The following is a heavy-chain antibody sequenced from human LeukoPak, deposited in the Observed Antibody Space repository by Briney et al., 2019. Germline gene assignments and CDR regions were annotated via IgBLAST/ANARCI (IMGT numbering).Heavy chain of an antibody. CDR2: IYYSGST. V-gene: IGHV4-59*08. Sequence: PSETLSLTCTVSGGSISSYYWSWIRQPPGKGLEWIGYIYYSGSTYYNPSLKSRVTISVDTSKNQFSLKLSSVTAADTAVYYCARISRLPNWFDPWGQGTLFTVSS. CDR3: ARISRLPNWFDP. J-gene: IGHJ5*02. D-gene: IGHD5/OR15-5a*01. CDR1: GGSISSYY.